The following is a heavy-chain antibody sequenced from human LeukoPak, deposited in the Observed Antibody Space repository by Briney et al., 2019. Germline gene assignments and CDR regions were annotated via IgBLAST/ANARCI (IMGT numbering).Heavy chain of an antibody. V-gene: IGHV1-2*02. CDR2: INPNSGDT. CDR3: ARLWFAPDH. J-gene: IGHJ4*02. CDR1: GYTFTRYY. D-gene: IGHD3-10*01. Sequence: ASVKVSFKASGYTFTRYYMHWVRQAPGQGLEWMGWINPNSGDTDYAQKFQGRVTMTRDTPINTAYVELRRLRSDDTAVYYCARLWFAPDHWGQGTLVTVSS.